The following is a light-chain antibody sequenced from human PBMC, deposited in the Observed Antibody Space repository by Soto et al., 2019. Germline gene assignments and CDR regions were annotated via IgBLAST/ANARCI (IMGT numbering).Light chain of an antibody. Sequence: EIVLTQSPGTLSLSPGERATLSCRASQSVGNNYLAWFQQTPGQAPRLLIYDTSRRATGIPDRFSGSGSGTDFTLTISRLEPEDSAMYYCQQYGNSPRTFGQGTKVEIK. CDR3: QQYGNSPRT. V-gene: IGKV3-20*01. CDR1: QSVGNNY. J-gene: IGKJ1*01. CDR2: DTS.